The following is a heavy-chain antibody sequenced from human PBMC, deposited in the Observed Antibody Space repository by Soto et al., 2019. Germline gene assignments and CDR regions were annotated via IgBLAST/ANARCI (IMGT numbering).Heavy chain of an antibody. CDR3: VCFECGRTAVVTAMEANGY. Sequence: GESLKISCAASGFTFSSYWMHWVRQGPGKGLVWVSRVNSDESTTSYADSVKGRFTISRDNAKNTLYLQMSSLRVEDTALYYCVCFECGRTAVVTAMEANGYWGQGTLVTVSS. D-gene: IGHD2-21*02. CDR1: GFTFSSYW. CDR2: VNSDESTT. J-gene: IGHJ4*02. V-gene: IGHV3-74*01.